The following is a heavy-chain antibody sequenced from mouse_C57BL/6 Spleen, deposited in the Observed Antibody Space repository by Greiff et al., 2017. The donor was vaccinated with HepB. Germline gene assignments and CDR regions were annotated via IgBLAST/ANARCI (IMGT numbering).Heavy chain of an antibody. J-gene: IGHJ2*01. CDR3: AREGVEEGYFDY. D-gene: IGHD1-1*01. CDR2: ISDDGSN. CDR1: GYSITSGYY. Sequence: EVQLQQSGPGLVKPSQSLSLTCSVTGYSITSGYYWNWIRQFPGNKLEWMGYISDDGSNNYNPSLKNRISITLDTSKNQFFLKLNSVTTEDTATYYCAREGVEEGYFDYWGQGTTLTVSS. V-gene: IGHV3-6*01.